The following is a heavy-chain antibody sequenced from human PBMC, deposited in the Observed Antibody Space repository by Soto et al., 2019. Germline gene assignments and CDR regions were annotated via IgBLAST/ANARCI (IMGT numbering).Heavy chain of an antibody. CDR1: GFSLSSVFYY. CDR2: IYYSGST. D-gene: IGHD1-26*01. Sequence: PSETLSLTCTFSGFSLSSVFYYLRWIRPHPGKGLEWIGYIYYSGSTYYNPSLKSRVTISVDTSKNQFSLKLSSVTAADTAVYYCARWEAYYYYGMDVWGQGTTVTVSS. CDR3: ARWEAYYYYGMDV. J-gene: IGHJ6*02. V-gene: IGHV4-31*03.